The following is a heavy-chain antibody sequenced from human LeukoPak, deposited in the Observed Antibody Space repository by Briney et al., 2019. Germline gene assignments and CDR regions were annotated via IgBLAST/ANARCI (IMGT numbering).Heavy chain of an antibody. Sequence: PSETLSLTCTVSGGSISSYYWSWIRQPPGGGLEWSVDIYYSGSTNYNNSLKSRVTISVDTSKNQFSLRLTSVTAADTAVYFCARDGYSYGLGWFDPWGQGTLVTVSS. D-gene: IGHD5-18*01. CDR1: GGSISSYY. CDR3: ARDGYSYGLGWFDP. J-gene: IGHJ5*02. CDR2: IYYSGST. V-gene: IGHV4-59*01.